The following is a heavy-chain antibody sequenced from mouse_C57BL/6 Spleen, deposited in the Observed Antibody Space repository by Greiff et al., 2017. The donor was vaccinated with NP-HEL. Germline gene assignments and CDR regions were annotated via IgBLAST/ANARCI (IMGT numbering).Heavy chain of an antibody. CDR3: ARPLYYGSSYWYFDV. CDR1: GYTFTSYW. J-gene: IGHJ1*03. V-gene: IGHV1-50*01. CDR2: IDPSDSYT. Sequence: VQLQQPGAELVKPGASVKLSCKASGYTFTSYWMQWVKQRPGQGLEWIGEIDPSDSYTNYTQKFKGKATLTVDTSSSTAYMQLSSLTSEDSAVYYCARPLYYGSSYWYFDVWGTGTTVTVSS. D-gene: IGHD1-1*01.